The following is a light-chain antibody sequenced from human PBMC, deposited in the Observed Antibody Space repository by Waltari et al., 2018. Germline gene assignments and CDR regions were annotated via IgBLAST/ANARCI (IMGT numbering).Light chain of an antibody. CDR2: KVS. CDR3: MQDAHWPPYT. Sequence: DVVMTQSPLSLPVTLGQPASISCTASQSLLHRDGNTYLNWFHQRPGQSPRRLISKVSNRDSGVPDRVSGSGSGTGFTLKISRVEAEDVGLYYCMQDAHWPPYTFGQGTKLEI. J-gene: IGKJ2*01. CDR1: QSLLHRDGNTY. V-gene: IGKV2-30*02.